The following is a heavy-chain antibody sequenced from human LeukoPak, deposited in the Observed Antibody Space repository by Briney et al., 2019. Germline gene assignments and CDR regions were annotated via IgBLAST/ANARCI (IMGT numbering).Heavy chain of an antibody. Sequence: GGSLRLSCAASGFTFSSYSMNWVRQAPGKGLEWVSSISSSSRYIYYADSVKGRFTISRDNAKNSLYLQMNSLRAEDTAVYYCARVIGGIFDYWGQGTLVTVSS. CDR2: ISSSSRYI. CDR3: ARVIGGIFDY. V-gene: IGHV3-21*01. D-gene: IGHD3-16*01. CDR1: GFTFSSYS. J-gene: IGHJ4*02.